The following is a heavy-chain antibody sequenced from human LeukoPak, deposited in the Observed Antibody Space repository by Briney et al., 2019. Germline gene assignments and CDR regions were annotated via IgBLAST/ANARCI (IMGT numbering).Heavy chain of an antibody. Sequence: ASVKVSCKASGYTFTSYYMHWVRQDPGQGLEWMGVINPSGGSTSYAQKFQGRVTMTRDTSTSTVYMELSSLRSEDTAVYYCARAGGYGDVDYWGQGTLVTVSS. V-gene: IGHV1-46*01. CDR3: ARAGGYGDVDY. D-gene: IGHD4-17*01. CDR1: GYTFTSYY. J-gene: IGHJ4*02. CDR2: INPSGGST.